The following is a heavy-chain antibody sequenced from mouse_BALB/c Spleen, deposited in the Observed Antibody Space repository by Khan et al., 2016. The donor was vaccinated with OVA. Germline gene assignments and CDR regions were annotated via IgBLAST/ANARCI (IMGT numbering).Heavy chain of an antibody. Sequence: EVELVESGGDLVNPGGSLKLSCAASGFTFSSYGMSWVRQTPDKRLEWVATISSGGHYTYFPDSVRGRFTISRDTAKNTLYLHMSSLKSEDTAMYYCAIRITTSEGDYYAMDYWGQGTSVTVSS. CDR1: GFTFSSYG. V-gene: IGHV5-6*01. J-gene: IGHJ4*01. D-gene: IGHD1-1*01. CDR3: AIRITTSEGDYYAMDY. CDR2: ISSGGHYT.